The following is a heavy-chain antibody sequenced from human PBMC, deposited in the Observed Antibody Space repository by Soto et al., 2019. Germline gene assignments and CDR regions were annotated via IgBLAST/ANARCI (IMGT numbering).Heavy chain of an antibody. CDR2: IKSKTDGGTT. V-gene: IGHV3-15*01. CDR3: TTDERSRHYYGSRAYHYGMDV. Sequence: GGSLRLSCAASGFTFTDAWMSWVRQVPGKGLEWVGRIKSKTDGGTTDYAAPVTGRVTISRDDSKNTLYLQLNSLKTEDTAVYYCTTDERSRHYYGSRAYHYGMDVWGQGTRVTVSS. D-gene: IGHD3-10*01. CDR1: GFTFTDAW. J-gene: IGHJ6*02.